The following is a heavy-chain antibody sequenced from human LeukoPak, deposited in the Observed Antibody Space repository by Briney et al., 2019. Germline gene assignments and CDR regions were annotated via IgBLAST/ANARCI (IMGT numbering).Heavy chain of an antibody. CDR2: ISTEGGST. J-gene: IGHJ4*02. CDR3: AKDWGHN. V-gene: IGHV3-23*01. D-gene: IGHD3-16*01. Sequence: GGSLRLSCAASGFTFSRSAMSWVRQAPGKGLEWVSFISTEGGSTYYADSVKGRFTISRDSSMNTLYLQMNNARAEDTALYYCAKDWGHNWGQGTQVTVSS. CDR1: GFTFSRSA.